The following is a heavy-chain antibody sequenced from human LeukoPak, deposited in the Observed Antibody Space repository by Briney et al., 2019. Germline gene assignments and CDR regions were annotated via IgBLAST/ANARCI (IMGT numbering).Heavy chain of an antibody. D-gene: IGHD1-26*01. J-gene: IGHJ6*03. CDR2: IIPIFGTA. CDR3: ARHMGATRLMDV. V-gene: IGHV1-69*06. Sequence: ASVKVSCKASGGTFSSYAISWVRQAPGQGLEWMGGIIPIFGTANYAQKFQGRVTITADKSTSTVYMELSSLRSEDTAVYYCARHMGATRLMDVWGKGTTVTISS. CDR1: GGTFSSYA.